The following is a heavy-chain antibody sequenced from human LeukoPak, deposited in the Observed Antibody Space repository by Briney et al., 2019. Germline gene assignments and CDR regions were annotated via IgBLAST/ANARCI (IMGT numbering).Heavy chain of an antibody. Sequence: SETLSLTCTVSVGSINGYYWSWTRQPAGKGLEWIGHIYTGGTTNYNPSLKSRVTMSVDTSKNQLSLRLKSVTAADTAVYYCARVTVVTTTGEDYFDYWGQGTLVTVSP. CDR1: VGSINGYY. CDR2: IYTGGTT. J-gene: IGHJ4*02. V-gene: IGHV4-4*07. D-gene: IGHD3-22*01. CDR3: ARVTVVTTTGEDYFDY.